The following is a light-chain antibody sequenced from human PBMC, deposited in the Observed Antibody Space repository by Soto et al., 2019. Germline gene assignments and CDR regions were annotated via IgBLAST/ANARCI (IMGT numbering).Light chain of an antibody. CDR3: QQTYTAPYT. CDR2: AAS. J-gene: IGKJ2*01. Sequence: DIQMTQSPSSLYVSIGDRVTITCRASQSIATYLNWYQQKPEKAPDLLIYAASSLHSGVPSRFSGSGSGTHFTLTIIRLQHEDFASYYCQQTYTAPYTFGRGTKLEI. V-gene: IGKV1-39*01. CDR1: QSIATY.